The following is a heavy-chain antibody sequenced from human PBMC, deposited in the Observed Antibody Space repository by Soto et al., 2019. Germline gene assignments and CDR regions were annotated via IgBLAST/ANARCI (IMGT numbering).Heavy chain of an antibody. CDR1: GGSISSSNW. V-gene: IGHV4-4*02. CDR2: IYHSGST. D-gene: IGHD3-3*01. Sequence: SETLSLTCAVSGGSISSSNWWSWVRQPPGKGLEWIWEIYHSGSTNYNPSLKSRVTISVDKSKNQFSLKLSSVTAADTAVYYCARRRIGVVIMWDDNWFDPWAQRTPVTVSS. J-gene: IGHJ5*02. CDR3: ARRRIGVVIMWDDNWFDP.